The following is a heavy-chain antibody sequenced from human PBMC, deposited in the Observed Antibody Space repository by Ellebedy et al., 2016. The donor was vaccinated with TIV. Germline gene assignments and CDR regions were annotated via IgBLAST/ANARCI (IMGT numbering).Heavy chain of an antibody. Sequence: SETLSLXXTVSGGSFSGSSYYWGWIRQPPGKGLEWIGSISYSGSTYYNPSLKSRATISVDTSKNQFSLKLSSVTAADTAVYYCARHGNTATYYYYYYYMDVWGKGTTVTVSS. CDR3: ARHGNTATYYYYYYYMDV. CDR2: ISYSGST. CDR1: GGSFSGSSYY. V-gene: IGHV4-39*01. D-gene: IGHD5-18*01. J-gene: IGHJ6*03.